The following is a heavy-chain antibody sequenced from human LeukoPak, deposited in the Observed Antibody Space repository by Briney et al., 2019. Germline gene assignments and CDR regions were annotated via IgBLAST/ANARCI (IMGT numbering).Heavy chain of an antibody. J-gene: IGHJ4*02. CDR2: IIPIFGTA. Sequence: SVKVSCKASGGTFSSYAISWVRQAPGQGLEWMGGIIPIFGTANYAQKFQGRVTITADKSTSTAYMELSSLRSEDTAVYYCARGPSYDILTGYDFPLDYWGQGTLVTVSS. CDR3: ARGPSYDILTGYDFPLDY. V-gene: IGHV1-69*06. CDR1: GGTFSSYA. D-gene: IGHD3-9*01.